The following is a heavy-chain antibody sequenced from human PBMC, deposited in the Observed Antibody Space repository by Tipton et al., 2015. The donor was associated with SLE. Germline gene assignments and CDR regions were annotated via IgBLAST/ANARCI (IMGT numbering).Heavy chain of an antibody. J-gene: IGHJ4*02. V-gene: IGHV4-38-2*01. Sequence: TLSLTCGVSGFSISSGYYWGWIRQPPEKGLEWIGSMSHSGKIYYNPSLKSRVTMSIDTSRNEVFLRLSSVTAADTAVYYCARHDYDDNGYYQQYFDYWGQGTLVTVSS. CDR1: GFSISSGYY. CDR3: ARHDYDDNGYYQQYFDY. D-gene: IGHD3-22*01. CDR2: MSHSGKI.